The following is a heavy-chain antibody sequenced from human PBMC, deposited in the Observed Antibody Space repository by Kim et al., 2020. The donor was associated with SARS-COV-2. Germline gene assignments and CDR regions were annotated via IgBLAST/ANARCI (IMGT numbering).Heavy chain of an antibody. J-gene: IGHJ4*02. V-gene: IGHV3-48*02. D-gene: IGHD6-6*01. CDR2: ISGGGSVM. CDR3: ARAGAARPDY. CDR1: GFTLSNYG. Sequence: GGSLRLSCAASGFTLSNYGMNWVRQAPGKGLEWVSYISGGGSVMNYADSVKGRFTISRDNAKNSLYLQLNSLRDDDTAVYYCARAGAARPDYWGQGALVIVSS.